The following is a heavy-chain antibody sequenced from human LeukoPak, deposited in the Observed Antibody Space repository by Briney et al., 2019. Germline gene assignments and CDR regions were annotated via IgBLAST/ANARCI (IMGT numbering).Heavy chain of an antibody. CDR3: AREMATNSYGMDV. J-gene: IGHJ6*02. Sequence: GGSLRLSCAASGFTFNIYPLHWVRQAPGKGLEWVAVISYDGSNKYYADSVKGRFTISRDNSKNTLYLQMNSLRAEDTAVYYCAREMATNSYGMDVWGQGTTVTVSS. V-gene: IGHV3-30-3*01. CDR1: GFTFNIYP. D-gene: IGHD5-24*01. CDR2: ISYDGSNK.